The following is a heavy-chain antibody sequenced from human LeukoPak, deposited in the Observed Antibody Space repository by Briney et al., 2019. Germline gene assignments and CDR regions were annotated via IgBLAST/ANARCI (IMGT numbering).Heavy chain of an antibody. CDR3: ARNVSNFDY. CDR2: ISSSGSTI. Sequence: GGSLRLSCAASGFTFSSYEMNWVRQAPGKGLEWVSYISSSGSTIYYADSVQGRFTISRDNAQNSLYLQMSSLGAEDTAVYYCARNVSNFDYWGQGTLVTVSS. CDR1: GFTFSSYE. J-gene: IGHJ4*02. D-gene: IGHD3-10*02. V-gene: IGHV3-48*03.